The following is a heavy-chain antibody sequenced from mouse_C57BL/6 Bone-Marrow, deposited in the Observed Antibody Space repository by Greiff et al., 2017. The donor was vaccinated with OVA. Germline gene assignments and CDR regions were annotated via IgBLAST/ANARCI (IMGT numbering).Heavy chain of an antibody. V-gene: IGHV1-69*01. CDR2: IDPSDSYT. D-gene: IGHD1-1*01. CDR1: GYTFTSYW. J-gene: IGHJ3*01. CDR3: ARYGGGACFAY. Sequence: QVQLQQPGAELVMPGASVKLSCKASGYTFTSYWMHWVKQRPGQGLEWIGEIDPSDSYTNYNQKFKGKATLTVDKSSSTAYMQLSSLTSEDSAVYYCARYGGGACFAYWGQGTLVTVSA.